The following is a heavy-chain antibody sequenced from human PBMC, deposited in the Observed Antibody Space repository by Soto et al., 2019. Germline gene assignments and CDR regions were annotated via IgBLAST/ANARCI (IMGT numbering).Heavy chain of an antibody. CDR3: ARDDEYYYDSSGYQGY. J-gene: IGHJ4*02. CDR2: IIPIFGTA. CDR1: GGTFSSYD. Sequence: QVKLVQSGAEVKKPGASVKVSCKASGGTFSSYDISWVRQAHGQGLEWLGGIIPIFGTANYAQKFQGRVTITADESTSTAYMELSRLRSEDTAVYYCARDDEYYYDSSGYQGYWGQGTLVTVSS. D-gene: IGHD3-22*01. V-gene: IGHV1-69*01.